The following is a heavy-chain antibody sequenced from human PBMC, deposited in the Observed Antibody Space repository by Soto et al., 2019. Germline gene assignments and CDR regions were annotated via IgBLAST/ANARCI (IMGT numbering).Heavy chain of an antibody. D-gene: IGHD2-21*01. CDR1: GYTFTTYY. CDR3: ARARGLVIMAQDFDY. V-gene: IGHV1-46*01. J-gene: IGHJ4*02. Sequence: QVQLVQSGAEVKKPGASVKLSCKASGYTFTTYYLHWLRQAPGQGLVWMGIINPRGGGTSYAERFEGRVTMNRDTSTSTVYLELSSLRSEDTAVYYCARARGLVIMAQDFDYWGPGTLVTVSS. CDR2: INPRGGGT.